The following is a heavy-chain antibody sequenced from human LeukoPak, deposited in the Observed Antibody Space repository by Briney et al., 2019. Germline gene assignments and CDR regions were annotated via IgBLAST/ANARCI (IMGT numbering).Heavy chain of an antibody. V-gene: IGHV3-48*04. CDR1: GFAFSSYS. Sequence: GGSLRLSCAASGFAFSSYSMDWVRQAPGKGLELVSYISSNSRTTYYADSVKGRFTISRDNAKNSLYLQMNSLRAEDTAVYYCARASGGYGGNSMFDYWGQGTLVTVSS. J-gene: IGHJ4*02. CDR2: ISSNSRTT. D-gene: IGHD4-23*01. CDR3: ARASGGYGGNSMFDY.